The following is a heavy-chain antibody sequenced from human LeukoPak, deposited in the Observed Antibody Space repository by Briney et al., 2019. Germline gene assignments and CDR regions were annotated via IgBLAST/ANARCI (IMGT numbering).Heavy chain of an antibody. V-gene: IGHV1-3*01. CDR3: ARADLEDYYDSSGYLAFCDY. Sequence: ASVKVSCKASGYTFTSYAMHWVRQAPGQSLEWMGWINAGNGNTKYSQKFQGRVTITRDTSASTAYMELSSLRSEDTAVYYCARADLEDYYDSSGYLAFCDYWGQGTLVTVSS. CDR2: INAGNGNT. D-gene: IGHD3-22*01. CDR1: GYTFTSYA. J-gene: IGHJ4*02.